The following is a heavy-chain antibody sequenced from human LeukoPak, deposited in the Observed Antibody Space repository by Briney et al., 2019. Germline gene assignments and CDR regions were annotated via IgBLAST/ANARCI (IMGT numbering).Heavy chain of an antibody. CDR2: IYHSGST. CDR3: ARTYYYDNSGYEFDY. D-gene: IGHD3-22*01. J-gene: IGHJ4*02. CDR1: GGSISSSDYY. Sequence: SETLSLTCIVSGGSISSSDYYWGWIRQPSGKGLEWIGSIYHSGSTYYNPSLKSRVTISVDTSKNQISLKLRSVTAADTAVYYCARTYYYDNSGYEFDYWGQGTLVTVSS. V-gene: IGHV4-39*01.